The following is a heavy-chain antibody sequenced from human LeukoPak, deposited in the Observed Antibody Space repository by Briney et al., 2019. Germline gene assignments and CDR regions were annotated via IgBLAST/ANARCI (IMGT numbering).Heavy chain of an antibody. V-gene: IGHV1-2*02. J-gene: IGHJ4*02. D-gene: IGHD3-10*01. CDR1: GYTFSDYY. CDR2: INPNSGGT. Sequence: ASVKVSCKAFGYTFSDYYIHWVRQAPGQGLEWMGWINPNSGGTDFAQNFQGRVTLRTDTSISTAFMELSSLRSDDTAMYYCARDMETSDESLQWSFDYWGQGTLVIVSS. CDR3: ARDMETSDESLQWSFDY.